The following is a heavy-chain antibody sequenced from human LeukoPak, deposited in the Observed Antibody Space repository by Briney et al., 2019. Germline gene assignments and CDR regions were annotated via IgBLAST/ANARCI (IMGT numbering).Heavy chain of an antibody. CDR3: SRGGVTLWYFDL. J-gene: IGHJ2*01. D-gene: IGHD3-10*01. V-gene: IGHV4-59*01. Sequence: PSETLSLTCTVSGGSIRSYYWSWIRQPPGKGLEWIGYIYYSGSTNYNPSLKSRVTISVDTSKNQFSPKLSSVTAAATAVYYCSRGGVTLWYFDLWGRGTLVTVSS. CDR2: IYYSGST. CDR1: GGSIRSYY.